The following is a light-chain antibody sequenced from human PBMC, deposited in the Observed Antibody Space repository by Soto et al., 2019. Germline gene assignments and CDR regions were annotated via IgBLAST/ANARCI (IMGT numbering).Light chain of an antibody. CDR2: EVY. Sequence: QSALAQPPSASGSPGQSVTISCTGTSSDIVAYDRVSWYQHHPGKAPKLLIFEVYNRPSGISDRFSGSKSGDTASLTISGLQAEDEADYYCISYIPSTTTHWVFGGGTKVTVL. J-gene: IGLJ3*02. CDR1: SSDIVAYDR. CDR3: ISYIPSTTTHWV. V-gene: IGLV2-18*02.